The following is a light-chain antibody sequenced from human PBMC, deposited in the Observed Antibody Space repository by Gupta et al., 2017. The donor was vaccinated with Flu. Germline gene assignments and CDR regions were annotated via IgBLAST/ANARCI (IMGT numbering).Light chain of an antibody. V-gene: IGKV2-28*01. CDR3: MQALQTPPT. Sequence: XIVXXQXXLSLXVXXGXPAXISCRSSQSLLHSNGYNYLDWYLQKPGQSPQLLIYSGSNRASGVPDRFSGSGSGTDFTLKISRVEAEDVGVYYCMQALQTPPTFGGGTKVEIK. CDR2: SGS. J-gene: IGKJ4*01. CDR1: QSLLHSNGYNY.